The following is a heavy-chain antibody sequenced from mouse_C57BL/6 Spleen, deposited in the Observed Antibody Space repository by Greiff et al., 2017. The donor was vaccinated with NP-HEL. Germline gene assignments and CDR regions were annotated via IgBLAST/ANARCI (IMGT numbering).Heavy chain of an antibody. CDR1: GYTFTSYW. CDR3: ARTGNYYAMDY. CDR2: IYPSDSET. D-gene: IGHD4-1*01. V-gene: IGHV1-61*01. J-gene: IGHJ4*01. Sequence: QVQLHQPGAELVRPGSSVKLSCKASGYTFTSYWMDWVKQRPGQGLEWIGNIYPSDSETHYNQKFKDKATLTVDKSSSTAYMQLSSLTSEDSAVYYCARTGNYYAMDYWGQGTSVTVSS.